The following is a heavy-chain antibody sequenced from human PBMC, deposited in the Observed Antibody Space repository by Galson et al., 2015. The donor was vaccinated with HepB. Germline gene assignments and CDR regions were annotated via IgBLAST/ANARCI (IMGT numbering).Heavy chain of an antibody. Sequence: QSGAEVKKPGESLKISCKGSGYSFTSYWIGWVRQMPGKGLEWMGIIYPGDSDTRYSPSFQGQVTISADKSISTAYLQWSSLKASDTAMYYCARRRRGYSGYETDIDYWGQGTLVTVSS. J-gene: IGHJ4*02. CDR3: ARRRRGYSGYETDIDY. CDR1: GYSFTSYW. D-gene: IGHD5-12*01. V-gene: IGHV5-51*03. CDR2: IYPGDSDT.